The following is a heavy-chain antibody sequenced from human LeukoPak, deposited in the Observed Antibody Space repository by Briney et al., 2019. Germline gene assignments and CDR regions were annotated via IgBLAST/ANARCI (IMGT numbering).Heavy chain of an antibody. Sequence: GGSLRLSCAASGFTFSSYAMSWVRQAPGKGLEWVSAISGSGGSTYYADSVEGRFTISRDNSKNTLYLQMNSLRAEDTAVYYCALTYYYDSSGYYYGDFDYWGQGTLVTVSS. D-gene: IGHD3-22*01. CDR1: GFTFSSYA. J-gene: IGHJ4*02. CDR3: ALTYYYDSSGYYYGDFDY. CDR2: ISGSGGST. V-gene: IGHV3-23*01.